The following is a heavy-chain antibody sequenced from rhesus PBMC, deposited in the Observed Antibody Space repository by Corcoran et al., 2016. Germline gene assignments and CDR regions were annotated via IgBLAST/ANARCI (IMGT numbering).Heavy chain of an antibody. CDR3: TRGPSGDY. CDR1: GCTFSSED. V-gene: IGHV3-136*01. J-gene: IGHJ4*01. Sequence: EVQLVESGGGLVQAGGSLRLSCAAPGCTFSSEDLSWGGQDPGKGLGWVSYIRYTGKTISYADSVKGRFTISRDNAKNSLSLQMSSLSAEDTAVYYCTRGPSGDYWGQGVLVTVSS. D-gene: IGHD6-25*01. CDR2: IRYTGKTI.